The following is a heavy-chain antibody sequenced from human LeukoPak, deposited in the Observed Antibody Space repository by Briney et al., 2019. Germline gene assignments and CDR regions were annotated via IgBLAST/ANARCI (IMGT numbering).Heavy chain of an antibody. Sequence: PGGSLRLSCAASGFPFSSYGMHSVRQAPGKGLEWVAFIRYDGSNKYYADSVKGRFTISRDNSKNTLYQQMNSLRAEDTAVYYCAREPTSCSGGSCDYYYMDVWGKGTTVTISS. CDR2: IRYDGSNK. J-gene: IGHJ6*03. CDR1: GFPFSSYG. V-gene: IGHV3-30*02. D-gene: IGHD2-15*01. CDR3: AREPTSCSGGSCDYYYMDV.